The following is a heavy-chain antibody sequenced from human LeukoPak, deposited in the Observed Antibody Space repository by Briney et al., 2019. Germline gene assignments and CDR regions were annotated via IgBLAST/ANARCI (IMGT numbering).Heavy chain of an antibody. CDR2: INPSGGST. CDR3: ARGYYDSSGYYSSWFDP. V-gene: IGHV1-46*01. Sequence: ASVKVSCKASGYTFTSYGISWVRQAPGQGLEWMGIINPSGGSTSYAQKFQGRVTMTRDTSTSTVYMELSSLRSEDTAVYYRARGYYDSSGYYSSWFDPWGQGTLVTVSS. CDR1: GYTFTSYG. J-gene: IGHJ5*02. D-gene: IGHD3-22*01.